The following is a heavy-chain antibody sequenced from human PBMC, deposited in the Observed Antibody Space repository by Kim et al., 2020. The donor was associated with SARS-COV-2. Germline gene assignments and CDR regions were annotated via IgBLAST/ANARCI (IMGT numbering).Heavy chain of an antibody. V-gene: IGHV3-30*04. J-gene: IGHJ6*02. Sequence: GGSLRLSCAASGFTFSSYAMHWVRQDTGKGLEWVAVISYDGSNKYYADSVKGRFTISRYNSKNTLYLQMNSLRAEDTAVYYCARDRRYCSGGSCYSGWVYYDYGMDVWGQGTKVTVS. CDR1: GFTFSSYA. CDR3: ARDRRYCSGGSCYSGWVYYDYGMDV. D-gene: IGHD2-15*01. CDR2: ISYDGSNK.